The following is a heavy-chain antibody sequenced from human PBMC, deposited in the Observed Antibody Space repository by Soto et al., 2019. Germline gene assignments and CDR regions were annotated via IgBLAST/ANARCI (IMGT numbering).Heavy chain of an antibody. V-gene: IGHV6-1*01. CDR1: GDSVSSNSAA. J-gene: IGHJ3*02. CDR2: TYYRSKWYN. Sequence: SQTLSLTCAISGDSVSSNSAAWNWIRQSPSRGLEWLGRTYYRSKWYNDYAVSVKSRITINPDTSKNQFSLQLNSVTPEDTAVYYCARDGLDFWSGYYRRAFDIWGQGTMVTVS. CDR3: ARDGLDFWSGYYRRAFDI. D-gene: IGHD3-3*01.